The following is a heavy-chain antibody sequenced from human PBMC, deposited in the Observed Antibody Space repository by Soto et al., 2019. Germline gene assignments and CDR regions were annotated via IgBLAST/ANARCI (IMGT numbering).Heavy chain of an antibody. CDR1: GYTFTRFG. Sequence: QVQLVQSGTEVKKPGASVKVSCKASGYTFTRFGINWVRQAPGQGLEWMGWISGHNGNTHSAQNFQGRVTVTTDTCTSTAHRELRSLRPGERAVCYCARDLEGMGQLVGGLDYWGQGTLVTVSS. J-gene: IGHJ4*02. V-gene: IGHV1-18*01. CDR2: ISGHNGNT. D-gene: IGHD6-6*01. CDR3: ARDLEGMGQLVGGLDY.